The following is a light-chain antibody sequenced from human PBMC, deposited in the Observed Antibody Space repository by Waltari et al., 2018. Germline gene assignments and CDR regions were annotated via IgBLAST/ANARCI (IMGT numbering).Light chain of an antibody. CDR2: DAS. CDR1: QSITTH. Sequence: DIQMTQSPSSLSASVGDSVTITCRASQSITTHINWYQQKPGQAPNLLIYDASSLESGLPSRFSGGGSGTDCTLTITTLQPEEFTTYYCQQSYSTPFTFGGGTNVEI. V-gene: IGKV1-39*01. CDR3: QQSYSTPFT. J-gene: IGKJ4*01.